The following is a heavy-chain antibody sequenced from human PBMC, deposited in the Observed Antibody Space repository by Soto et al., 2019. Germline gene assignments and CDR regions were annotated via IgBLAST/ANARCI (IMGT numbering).Heavy chain of an antibody. CDR3: ARDRDYGDYEGEVNWFDP. CDR1: GFTFSSYW. D-gene: IGHD4-17*01. CDR2: IKQDGSEK. V-gene: IGHV3-7*01. Sequence: VGSLRLSCAASGFTFSSYWMSWVRQAPGKGLEWVANIKQDGSEKYYVDSVKGRFTISRDNAKNSLYLQMNSLRAEDTAVYYCARDRDYGDYEGEVNWFDPWGQGTLVTVSS. J-gene: IGHJ5*02.